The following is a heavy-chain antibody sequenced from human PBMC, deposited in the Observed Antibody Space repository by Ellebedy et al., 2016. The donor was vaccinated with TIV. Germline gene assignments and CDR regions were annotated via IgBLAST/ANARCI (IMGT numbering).Heavy chain of an antibody. CDR1: GVTVSNNY. CDR2: IKQDGSEK. CDR3: VRVKPAAAVFDY. D-gene: IGHD6-13*01. J-gene: IGHJ4*02. V-gene: IGHV3-7*03. Sequence: GESLKISCAASGVTVSNNYMCWVRQAPGKGLEWVAKIKQDGSEKHYVDSVKGRFTIFRDNAKNSLYLQMNSLRAEDTAVYYCVRVKPAAAVFDYWGQGTVVTVSS.